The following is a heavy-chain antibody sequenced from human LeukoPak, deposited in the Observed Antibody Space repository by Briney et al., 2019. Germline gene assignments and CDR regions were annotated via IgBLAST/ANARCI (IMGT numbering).Heavy chain of an antibody. CDR1: GGSISSSSYY. V-gene: IGHV4-39*07. CDR3: ASEVVTSIEYFQH. Sequence: SETLSLTCTVSGGSISSSSYYWGWIRQPPGKGLEWIGSIYYSGSTYYNPSLKSRVTISVDTSKNQFSLELSSVTAADTAVYYCASEVVTSIEYFQHWGQGTLVTVSS. J-gene: IGHJ1*01. D-gene: IGHD2-21*02. CDR2: IYYSGST.